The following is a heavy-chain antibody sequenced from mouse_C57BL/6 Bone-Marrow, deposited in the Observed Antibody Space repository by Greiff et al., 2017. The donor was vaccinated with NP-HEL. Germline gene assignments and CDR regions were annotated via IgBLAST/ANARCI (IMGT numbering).Heavy chain of an antibody. CDR3: ARQVDGYYDYFDY. V-gene: IGHV5-9*01. CDR1: GFTFSSYT. J-gene: IGHJ2*01. D-gene: IGHD2-3*01. CDR2: ISGGGGNT. Sequence: VESGGGLVKPGGSLKLSCAASGFTFSSYTMSWVRQTPEKRLEWVATISGGGGNTYYPDSVKGRFTISRDNAKNTLYLQMSSLRSEDTALYYCARQVDGYYDYFDYWGQGTTLTVSS.